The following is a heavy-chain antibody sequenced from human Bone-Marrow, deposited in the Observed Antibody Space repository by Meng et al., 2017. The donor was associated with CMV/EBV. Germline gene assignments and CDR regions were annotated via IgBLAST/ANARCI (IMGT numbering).Heavy chain of an antibody. D-gene: IGHD3-3*01. CDR2: INPNSGGT. Sequence: ASVKVSCKASGYTFTGYYMHWVRQAPGQGLEWMGWINPNSGGTNYAQKFQGRVTMTRDTSISTAYMELNRLRSDDTAVYYCARDSGFWSGYYMMKWGDYYYGMDVWGQGTTVTVSS. J-gene: IGHJ6*02. V-gene: IGHV1-2*02. CDR3: ARDSGFWSGYYMMKWGDYYYGMDV. CDR1: GYTFTGYY.